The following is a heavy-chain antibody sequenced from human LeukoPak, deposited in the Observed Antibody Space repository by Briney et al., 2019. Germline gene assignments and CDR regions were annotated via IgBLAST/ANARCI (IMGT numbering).Heavy chain of an antibody. CDR2: IYYSGST. J-gene: IGHJ4*02. CDR3: ARRPTKDSSGYPFDY. CDR1: GGSISSSSYY. V-gene: IGHV4-39*01. Sequence: SETLSLTCTVSGGSISSSSYYWGWIRQPPGKGLEWIGSIYYSGSTYYNPSLKSRVTISVDTSKNQFSLKLSSVTAADTAVYYCARRPTKDSSGYPFDYWGQGTLVTVSS. D-gene: IGHD3-22*01.